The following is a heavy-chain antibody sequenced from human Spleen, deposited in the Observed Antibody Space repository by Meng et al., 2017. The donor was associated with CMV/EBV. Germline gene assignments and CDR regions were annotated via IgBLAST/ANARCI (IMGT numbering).Heavy chain of an antibody. CDR2: ISSSSSYI. V-gene: IGHV3-21*01. J-gene: IGHJ4*02. D-gene: IGHD3-10*01. Sequence: GESLKISCAASGFTFSSYSMNWVRQAPGKGLEWVSSISSSSSYIYYADSVKGRFTISRDNAKNSLYLQMNSLRAEDTAVYYCARGGTAYYSIFDFWGQGTPVTVSS. CDR3: ARGGTAYYSIFDF. CDR1: GFTFSSYS.